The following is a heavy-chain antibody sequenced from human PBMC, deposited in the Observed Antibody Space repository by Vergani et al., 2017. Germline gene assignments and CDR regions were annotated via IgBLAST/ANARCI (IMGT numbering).Heavy chain of an antibody. CDR2: INSDGSST. Sequence: VQLQESGPGLVKPSGTLSLTCAVSGGSISSSNWWSWVRQPPGKGLVWFSRINSDGSSTSYADSVKGRFTISRDNSKKTLYLQMNSLGAEDTAVYYCAKDPLDHLSGSFPVSHYYGMDVWGQGTTVTVSS. CDR3: AKDPLDHLSGSFPVSHYYGMDV. V-gene: IGHV3-74*01. D-gene: IGHD1-26*01. J-gene: IGHJ6*02. CDR1: GGSISSSNW.